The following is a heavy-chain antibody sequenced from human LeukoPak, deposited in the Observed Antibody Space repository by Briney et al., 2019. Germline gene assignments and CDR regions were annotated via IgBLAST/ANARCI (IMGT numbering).Heavy chain of an antibody. CDR1: GFTVSSNY. J-gene: IGHJ1*01. D-gene: IGHD4-17*01. V-gene: IGHV3-23*01. Sequence: PGGSLRLSCAASGFTVSSNYMSWVRQAPGKGLEWVSVISGSGGSTYYADSVKGRFTLSRDNSKNTLYLQMNSLRAEDTAVYYCAKEIYGDSTGGRFQQWGQGTLVTVSS. CDR3: AKEIYGDSTGGRFQQ. CDR2: ISGSGGST.